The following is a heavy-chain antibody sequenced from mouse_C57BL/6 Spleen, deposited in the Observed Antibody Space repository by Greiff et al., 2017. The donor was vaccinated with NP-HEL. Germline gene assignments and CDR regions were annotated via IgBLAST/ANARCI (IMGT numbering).Heavy chain of an antibody. CDR2: IYPRDGST. Sequence: VMLVESDAELVKPGASVKISCKVSGYTFTDHTIHWMKQRPDQGLEWIGYIYPRDGSTKYNEKFKGKATLTADKSSSTAYMQLNSLTSEDSAVYFCARGGANWDVRDYWGQGTTLTVSS. CDR1: GYTFTDHT. D-gene: IGHD4-1*01. J-gene: IGHJ2*01. V-gene: IGHV1-78*01. CDR3: ARGGANWDVRDY.